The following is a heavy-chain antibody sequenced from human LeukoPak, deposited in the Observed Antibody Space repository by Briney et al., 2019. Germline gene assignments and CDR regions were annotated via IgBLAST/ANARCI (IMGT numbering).Heavy chain of an antibody. V-gene: IGHV3-23*01. J-gene: IGHJ4*02. CDR3: ARDLCWGCFDD. Sequence: PSETLSLTCTVSGGSISTYYWSWIRQPPGKGLEWVSAITSSGGSTYYGDSVKGRFTISRDNSRNTLYLQMNSLRVDDTAVYYCARDLCWGCFDDWGQGNLVTVSS. CDR1: GGSISTYY. CDR2: ITSSGGST. D-gene: IGHD3-10*02.